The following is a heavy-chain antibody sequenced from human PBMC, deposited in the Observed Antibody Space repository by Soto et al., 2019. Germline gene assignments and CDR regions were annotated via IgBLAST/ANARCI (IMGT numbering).Heavy chain of an antibody. D-gene: IGHD2-8*02. CDR1: GGSISSGGYY. J-gene: IGHJ2*01. CDR3: ARQSITTLVEGGYFDP. CDR2: IYYSGST. V-gene: IGHV4-31*03. Sequence: SETLSLTCTVSGGSISSGGYYWSWIRQHPGKGLEWIGYIYYSGSTYYNPSLKSRVTIFVDTSKNQFSLRLSSVTAADTAVYYCARQSITTLVEGGYFDPWGRGTLVTVS.